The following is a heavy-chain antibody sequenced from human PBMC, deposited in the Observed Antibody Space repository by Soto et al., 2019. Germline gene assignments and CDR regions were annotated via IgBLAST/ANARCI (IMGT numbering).Heavy chain of an antibody. Sequence: QVQLVESGGGVVQPGRSLRLSCAASGLTFSRYAMHWVRQAPGKGLEWVAVIIYDGSNKHYADSVQGRFTSSRDNSKNTLYLQLNSLRAEDTAVYYCAAERGNTGYEGHEYWGQGTLVTVSS. CDR3: AAERGNTGYEGHEY. J-gene: IGHJ4*02. CDR1: GLTFSRYA. D-gene: IGHD5-12*01. CDR2: IIYDGSNK. V-gene: IGHV3-30*04.